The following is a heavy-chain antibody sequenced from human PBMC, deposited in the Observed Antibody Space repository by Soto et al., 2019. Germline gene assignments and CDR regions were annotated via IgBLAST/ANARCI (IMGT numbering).Heavy chain of an antibody. CDR3: AKVIVLVPAASYGMDV. J-gene: IGHJ6*02. Sequence: SETLSLTCPVSGGSISDYYLGWIRQPPGKGLEWIGYIYYIGSTNYNPSLKSRVTMSVDTSKNQFSLKLMSVTAADTAVYYCAKVIVLVPAASYGMDVWGLGTTVTVSS. D-gene: IGHD2-2*01. CDR1: GGSISDYY. CDR2: IYYIGST. V-gene: IGHV4-59*01.